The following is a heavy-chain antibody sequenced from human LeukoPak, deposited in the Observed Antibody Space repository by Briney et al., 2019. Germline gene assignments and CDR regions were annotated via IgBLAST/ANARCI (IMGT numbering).Heavy chain of an antibody. J-gene: IGHJ4*02. Sequence: ASETLSLTCTVSGGSISSYYWSWIRQPPGKGLEWIGYIYDSGTTNYNPSLKSRVTVSIDTSKNQFSLKLSPVTAADTAVYYCARYPGGYFFDYWGQGTLVTVSS. CDR1: GGSISSYY. D-gene: IGHD3-10*01. CDR2: IYDSGTT. CDR3: ARYPGGYFFDY. V-gene: IGHV4-59*01.